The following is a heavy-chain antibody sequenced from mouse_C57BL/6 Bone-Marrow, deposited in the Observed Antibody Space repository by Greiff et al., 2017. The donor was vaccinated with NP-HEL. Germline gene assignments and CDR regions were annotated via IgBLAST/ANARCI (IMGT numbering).Heavy chain of an antibody. V-gene: IGHV1-64*01. J-gene: IGHJ3*01. CDR2: IHPNSGST. Sequence: QVQLKQPGAELVKPGASVKLSCKASGYTFTSYWMHWVKQRPGQGLEWIGMIHPNSGSTNYNEKFKSKATLTVDKSSSTAYMQLSSLTSEDSAVYYCALPLTGAFAYWGQGTLVTVSA. CDR1: GYTFTSYW. CDR3: ALPLTGAFAY. D-gene: IGHD4-1*01.